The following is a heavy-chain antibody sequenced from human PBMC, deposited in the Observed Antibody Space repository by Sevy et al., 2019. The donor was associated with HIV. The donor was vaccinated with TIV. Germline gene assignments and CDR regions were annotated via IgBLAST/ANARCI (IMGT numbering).Heavy chain of an antibody. V-gene: IGHV3-33*07. CDR2: VSSDESSK. D-gene: IGHD3-16*02. Sequence: GGSLRLSCAASGFTFINYGMYWVRQAPGKGLEWVAFVSSDESSKYDEASVKGRFTISRDNSKNTLYLQMNSLRPEDRAVYYCARDAQRLPLGELSRIPSARGGMDVXXQGTAVTVSS. J-gene: IGHJ6*02. CDR1: GFTFINYG. CDR3: ARDAQRLPLGELSRIPSARGGMDV.